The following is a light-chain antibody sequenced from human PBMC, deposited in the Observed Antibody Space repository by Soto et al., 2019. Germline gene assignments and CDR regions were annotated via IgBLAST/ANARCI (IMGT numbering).Light chain of an antibody. Sequence: EIVLTQSPATLSLSPGERATLSCRASQSVSRYLAWYQQKPGQAPRLRIYDASNRATGIPTRFSGSGSGTDFALTISSLEPEDFAVYYCQQRSNWPSTFGGGTKVEIK. CDR1: QSVSRY. CDR3: QQRSNWPST. J-gene: IGKJ4*01. V-gene: IGKV3-11*01. CDR2: DAS.